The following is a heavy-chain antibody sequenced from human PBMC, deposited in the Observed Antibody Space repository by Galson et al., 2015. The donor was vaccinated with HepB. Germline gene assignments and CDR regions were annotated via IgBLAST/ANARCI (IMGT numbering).Heavy chain of an antibody. CDR3: ARDRDVVVVAATNAEYFQH. D-gene: IGHD2-15*01. Sequence: SVKVSCKASGYTFTSYGISWVRQAPGQGLEWMGWISAYNGNANYAQKLQGRVTMTTDTSTSTAYMELRSLRSDDTAVYYCARDRDVVVVAATNAEYFQHWGQGTLVTVSS. J-gene: IGHJ1*01. V-gene: IGHV1-18*01. CDR1: GYTFTSYG. CDR2: ISAYNGNA.